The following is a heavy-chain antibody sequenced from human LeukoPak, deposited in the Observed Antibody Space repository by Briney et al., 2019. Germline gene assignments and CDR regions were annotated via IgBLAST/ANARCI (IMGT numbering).Heavy chain of an antibody. Sequence: PGGSLRLSCAASGFTFSSYAMSWVRQAPGKGLEWVSAISGSGGSTYYADSVKGRFTISRDNSKNTLYLQMNSPRAEDTAVYYCAKAYYDSNRYFDYWGQGTLVTVSS. D-gene: IGHD3-22*01. CDR1: GFTFSSYA. CDR3: AKAYYDSNRYFDY. V-gene: IGHV3-23*01. J-gene: IGHJ4*02. CDR2: ISGSGGST.